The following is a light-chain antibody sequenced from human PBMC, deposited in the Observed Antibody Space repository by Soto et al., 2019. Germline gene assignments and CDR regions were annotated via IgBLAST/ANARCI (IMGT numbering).Light chain of an antibody. CDR2: DVS. V-gene: IGLV2-8*01. J-gene: IGLJ3*02. Sequence: QSALTQPPPASGSPGQSVTISCTGTSSDVGAYNYVSWFQQHPGKAPKLIIYDVSQRPSGVPDRFSGSKSDNTASLTVSGLQAEDEADYYCSSYAGSNNLLFGGGTKVTVL. CDR3: SSYAGSNNLL. CDR1: SSDVGAYNY.